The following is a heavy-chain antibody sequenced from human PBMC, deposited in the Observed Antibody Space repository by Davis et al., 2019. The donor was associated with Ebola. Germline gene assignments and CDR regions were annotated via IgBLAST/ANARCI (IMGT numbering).Heavy chain of an antibody. V-gene: IGHV1-2*04. CDR1: GYTFTGYY. CDR3: ARGRAMVRGDHNDY. Sequence: ASVKVSCKASGYTFTGYYMHWVRQAPGQGLEWMGWINPNSGGTNYAQKFQGWVTMTRDTSISTAYMELRSLRSDDTAVYYCARGRAMVRGDHNDYWGQGTLVTVSS. J-gene: IGHJ4*02. CDR2: INPNSGGT. D-gene: IGHD3-10*01.